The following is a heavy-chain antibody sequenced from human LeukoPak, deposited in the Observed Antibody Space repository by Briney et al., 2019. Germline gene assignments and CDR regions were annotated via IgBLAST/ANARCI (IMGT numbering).Heavy chain of an antibody. Sequence: GGSLRLSCVASGFTLSSYAMSWVRQAPGKGLQWVASLGISRGYTWYAGSVKGRFTISRDSSKNTLFLQMNGLGAEDTAVYYCASWSLDIGFDYWGQGTLVTVSS. CDR3: ASWSLDIGFDY. J-gene: IGHJ4*02. D-gene: IGHD2-15*01. CDR1: GFTLSSYA. CDR2: LGISRGYT. V-gene: IGHV3-23*01.